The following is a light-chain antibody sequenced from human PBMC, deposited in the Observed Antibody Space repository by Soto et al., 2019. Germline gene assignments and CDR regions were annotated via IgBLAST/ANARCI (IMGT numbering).Light chain of an antibody. CDR2: DVN. CDR1: SRDVGRYNF. CDR3: SSYASNRDVL. V-gene: IGLV2-14*03. Sequence: QSVLTQPASLSGSPGQSITISCTGTSRDVGRYNFVSWYQHHPGKAPKLMIYDVNNRPSGVSNRFSGSKSGNTASLTISGLQAEDEADYYCSSYASNRDVLFGGGTKVTVL. J-gene: IGLJ2*01.